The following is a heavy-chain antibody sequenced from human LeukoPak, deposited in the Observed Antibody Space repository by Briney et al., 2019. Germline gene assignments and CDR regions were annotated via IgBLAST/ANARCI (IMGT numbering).Heavy chain of an antibody. V-gene: IGHV3-23*01. CDR1: GFTFSSYA. Sequence: GGSLRLSCAASGFTFSSYAMSWVRQAPGKGLGWVSAISGSGGSTYYADSVKGRFTISRDNSKNTLYLQMNSLRAEDTAVYYCAKDLPSSYDFWSGLYNWFDPWGQGTLVTVSS. J-gene: IGHJ5*02. D-gene: IGHD3-3*01. CDR2: ISGSGGST. CDR3: AKDLPSSYDFWSGLYNWFDP.